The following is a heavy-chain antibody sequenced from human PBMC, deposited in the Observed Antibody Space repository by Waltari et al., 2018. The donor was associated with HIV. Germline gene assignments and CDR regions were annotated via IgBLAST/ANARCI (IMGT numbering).Heavy chain of an antibody. D-gene: IGHD1-1*01. CDR1: GFTFSDYY. V-gene: IGHV3-11*01. Sequence: QVHLVESGGGLVKPGGSLRLSCAASGFTFSDYYMRCIRQAPGKGLEWISYISGSGDTVHYTDSVKGRFTFSRDNAKNSLYLQMNSLRAEDAAVYYCARGNNWNDSPYYYYGMDVWGQGTTVTVSS. CDR2: ISGSGDTV. J-gene: IGHJ6*02. CDR3: ARGNNWNDSPYYYYGMDV.